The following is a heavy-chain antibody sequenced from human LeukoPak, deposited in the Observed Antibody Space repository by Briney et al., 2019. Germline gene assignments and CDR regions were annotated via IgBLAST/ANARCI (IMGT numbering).Heavy chain of an antibody. J-gene: IGHJ5*02. Sequence: SETLSLTCTVSGGFISSNTYYWGWIRQPPGKGLEWIGSIYYSGSTYYNPSLKSRVTISVDTSKNQFSLKLSSVTAADTAVYYCARVSIPHYCSGGSCTNWFDPWGQGTLVTVSS. CDR3: ARVSIPHYCSGGSCTNWFDP. CDR1: GGFISSNTYY. D-gene: IGHD2-15*01. CDR2: IYYSGST. V-gene: IGHV4-39*07.